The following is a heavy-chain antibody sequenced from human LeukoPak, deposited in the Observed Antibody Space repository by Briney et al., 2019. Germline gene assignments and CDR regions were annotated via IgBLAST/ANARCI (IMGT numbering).Heavy chain of an antibody. V-gene: IGHV1-69*06. Sequence: SVKVSCKASGGTFSSYAISWVRQAPGQGLEWMGGIIPIFGTANYAQKFQGRVTITADKSTSTAYMELSSLRAEDTAVYYCASTKDCSGGNCYSDRGFDYWGQGTLVTVSS. J-gene: IGHJ4*02. CDR3: ASTKDCSGGNCYSDRGFDY. D-gene: IGHD2-15*01. CDR2: IIPIFGTA. CDR1: GGTFSSYA.